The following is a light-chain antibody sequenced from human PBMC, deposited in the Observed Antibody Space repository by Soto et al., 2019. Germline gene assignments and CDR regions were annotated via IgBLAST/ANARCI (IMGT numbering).Light chain of an antibody. CDR3: QQYGSSLTWT. CDR1: QIVKSSY. CDR2: GAS. Sequence: EIVLTQSPGTLSLSSGDRATLSCRASQIVKSSYLAWYQQKPGQAPRLLIYGASSRATGIPDRFSGSGSGTDFTLTISRLEPEDFAVYYCQQYGSSLTWTFGQGTKVDIK. J-gene: IGKJ1*01. V-gene: IGKV3-20*01.